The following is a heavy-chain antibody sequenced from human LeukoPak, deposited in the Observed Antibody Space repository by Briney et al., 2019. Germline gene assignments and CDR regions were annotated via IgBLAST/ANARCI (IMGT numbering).Heavy chain of an antibody. CDR2: IYYSGST. J-gene: IGHJ4*02. CDR3: ARNYYGSGSYYNFPFDY. CDR1: GGSISSYY. V-gene: IGHV4-59*01. D-gene: IGHD3-10*01. Sequence: SETLSLTCTVSGGSISSYYWRWIRQPPGKGLEWIGYIYYSGSTNYNPSLKSRVTISVDTSKNQFSLKLSSVTAADTAVYYCARNYYGSGSYYNFPFDYWGQGTLVTVSS.